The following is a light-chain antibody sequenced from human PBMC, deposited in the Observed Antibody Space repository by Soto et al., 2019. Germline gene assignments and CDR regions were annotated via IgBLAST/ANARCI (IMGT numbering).Light chain of an antibody. CDR2: GAT. CDR3: QQYNNWPIT. CDR1: QSVSGN. Sequence: EIVMTQSPATLSVSPGERATLSCRASQSVSGNLAWYQQKPGQAPRLLIYGATTRATGIPARFGGSGSGTEFTRTISSLPSEEFPADDGQQYNNWPITFGQGTRLEI. J-gene: IGKJ5*01. V-gene: IGKV3-15*01.